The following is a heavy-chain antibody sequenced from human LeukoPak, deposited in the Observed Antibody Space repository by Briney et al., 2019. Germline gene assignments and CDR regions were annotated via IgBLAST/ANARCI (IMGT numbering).Heavy chain of an antibody. V-gene: IGHV3-33*01. J-gene: IGHJ4*02. D-gene: IGHD3-10*01. CDR2: IWNDGSNK. CDR1: GFTFSTYG. Sequence: GGSLGLSCAASGFTFSTYGMHWVRQAPGKGLEWVAVIWNDGSNKYYADSVKGRFTISRDNSKNTLYLQMNSLRAGDTAVYSCARASGPFDYWGQGTLVTVSS. CDR3: ARASGPFDY.